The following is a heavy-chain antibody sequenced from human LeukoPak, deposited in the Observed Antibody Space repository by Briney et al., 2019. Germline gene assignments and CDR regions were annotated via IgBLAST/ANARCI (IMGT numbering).Heavy chain of an antibody. CDR1: GGSISSSSYY. D-gene: IGHD2-15*01. CDR3: ARVYGYCSGGSCFRIWFDP. CDR2: IYYSGST. J-gene: IGHJ5*02. Sequence: SETLSLTCTVSGGSISSSSYYWGWIRQPPGKGREWIGSIYYSGSTYYNPSLNGRVTISVDTSKNQFSLKLSSVTAADTAVYCCARVYGYCSGGSCFRIWFDPWGQGTLVTVSS. V-gene: IGHV4-39*07.